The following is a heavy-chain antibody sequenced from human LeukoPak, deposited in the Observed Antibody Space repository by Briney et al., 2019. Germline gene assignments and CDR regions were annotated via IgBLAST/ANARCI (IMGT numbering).Heavy chain of an antibody. CDR1: GYSVSSAHY. Sequence: KPSETLSLTCAVSGYSVSSAHYWGWIRQPPGEGLEWIGTIYPGGTTYYNPSLGSRITISIDASKNHLSLRLSSVTTADTAVYYCARRIASAMTGFDYWGQGALVAVSS. D-gene: IGHD6-13*01. CDR2: IYPGGTT. J-gene: IGHJ4*02. V-gene: IGHV4-38-2*01. CDR3: ARRIASAMTGFDY.